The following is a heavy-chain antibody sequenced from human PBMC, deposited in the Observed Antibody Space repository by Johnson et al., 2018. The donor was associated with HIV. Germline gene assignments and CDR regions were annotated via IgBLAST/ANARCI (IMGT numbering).Heavy chain of an antibody. V-gene: IGHV3-15*01. CDR2: IKSKTDGGTI. Sequence: VQLVESGGGLVQPGGSLRLSCVASGFTFSNAWMHWVRQAPGKGLEWVGRIKSKTDGGTIDYAAPVKGRFTISRDDSKNTLYLQMNSLKTEDTALYYCNTDRVDGGGSYYNAFDIWGQGTMVTVSS. J-gene: IGHJ3*02. CDR3: NTDRVDGGGSYYNAFDI. D-gene: IGHD1-26*01. CDR1: GFTFSNAW.